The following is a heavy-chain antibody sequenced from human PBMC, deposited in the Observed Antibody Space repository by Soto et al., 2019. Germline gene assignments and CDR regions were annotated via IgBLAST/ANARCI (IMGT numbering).Heavy chain of an antibody. CDR1: GFTVSSNY. CDR2: IYSGGST. D-gene: IGHD3-22*01. J-gene: IGHJ5*02. Sequence: GGSLRLSCAASGFTVSSNYMSWVRQAPGKGLEWVSVIYSGGSTYYADSVKGRFTISRDNSKNTLYLQMNSLRAEDTAVYYCAREAYYYDSSGYLSWGQGTLVTVSS. V-gene: IGHV3-53*01. CDR3: AREAYYYDSSGYLS.